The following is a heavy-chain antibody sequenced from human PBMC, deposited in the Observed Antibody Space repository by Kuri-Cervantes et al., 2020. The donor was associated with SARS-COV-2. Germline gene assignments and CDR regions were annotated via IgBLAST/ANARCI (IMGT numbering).Heavy chain of an antibody. CDR2: IKQDGSEK. V-gene: IGHV3-7*04. D-gene: IGHD4/OR15-4a*01. CDR3: GGGYGGNPREY. J-gene: IGHJ4*02. Sequence: ETLSLTCAASGFTFSSYAMHWVRQAPGKGLEWVANIKQDGSEKYYVDSVKGRFTISRDNAKNSLYLQMNSLRPEDTAVYYCGGGYGGNPREYWGQGTLVTVSS. CDR1: GFTFSSYA.